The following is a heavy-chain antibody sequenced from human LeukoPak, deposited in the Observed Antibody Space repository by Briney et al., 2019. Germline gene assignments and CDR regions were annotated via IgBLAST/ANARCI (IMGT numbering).Heavy chain of an antibody. CDR2: IYYSGST. D-gene: IGHD1-14*01. V-gene: IGHV4-59*01. Sequence: SETLSLTCTVSGGSISSYYWSWIRQPPGKGLEWIGYIYYSGSTNYNPSLKSRVTISVDTSKNQFSLRLSSVTAADTAVYYCARVTRYVMEDYFDYWGQGTLVTVSS. CDR1: GGSISSYY. J-gene: IGHJ4*02. CDR3: ARVTRYVMEDYFDY.